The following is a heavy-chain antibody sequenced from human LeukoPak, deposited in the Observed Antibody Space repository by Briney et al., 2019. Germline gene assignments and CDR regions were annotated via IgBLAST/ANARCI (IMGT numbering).Heavy chain of an antibody. Sequence: GGSLRLSCAASGFTFSSYGMHGVRQAPGKGLGWVAFIRYDGSNKYYADSVKGRFTISRDNSKNTLYLQMTSLRAEDTAVYYCAKVFPYSGSYPDYWGQGPLVTVSS. V-gene: IGHV3-30*02. D-gene: IGHD1-26*01. CDR1: GFTFSSYG. CDR2: IRYDGSNK. CDR3: AKVFPYSGSYPDY. J-gene: IGHJ4*02.